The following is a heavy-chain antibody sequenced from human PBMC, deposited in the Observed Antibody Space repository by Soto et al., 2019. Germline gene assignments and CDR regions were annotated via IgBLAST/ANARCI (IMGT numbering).Heavy chain of an antibody. CDR1: ERKSSNHA. V-gene: IGHV3-23*01. D-gene: IGHD2-2*01. J-gene: IGHJ4*02. Sequence: MRLSWAASERKSSNHARSRVSKATGKGLEWVSSISGSGSNTYYADSVKGRFTISRDNSKNTLYLQTNNLRHDDTAVYYCAKDGGPVYCNGPGCSAKHFDYWGQGTLVTVSS. CDR2: ISGSGSNT. CDR3: AKDGGPVYCNGPGCSAKHFDY.